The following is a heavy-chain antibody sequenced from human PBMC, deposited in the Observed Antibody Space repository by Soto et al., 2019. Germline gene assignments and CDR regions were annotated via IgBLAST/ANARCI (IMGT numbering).Heavy chain of an antibody. CDR3: VRDSEWELTNGFEV. V-gene: IGHV3-33*01. CDR1: GFSFSNYG. Sequence: QVHLVESGGGVVQPGTSLRLSCAASGFSFSNYGMHWVRQAPGKGLEWVAVTWYDGSTTYYADSVRGRFTVSRDNPKNQLYLQMDSLRDEDTAVYCCVRDSEWELTNGFEVWGQGTTVIVSS. CDR2: TWYDGSTT. J-gene: IGHJ3*01. D-gene: IGHD1-7*01.